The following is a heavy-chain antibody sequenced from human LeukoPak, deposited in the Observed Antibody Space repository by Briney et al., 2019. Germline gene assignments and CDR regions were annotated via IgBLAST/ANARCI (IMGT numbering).Heavy chain of an antibody. J-gene: IGHJ4*02. CDR1: RYTFSSYA. CDR3: ARDRDLAAAGYYFDY. Sequence: PGGSLRLSCAASRYTFSSYAMHWVRQAPGKGLEWVAVISYDGSNKYYADSVKGRFTISRDNSKNTLYLQMNSLRAEDTAVYYCARDRDLAAAGYYFDYWGQGTLVTVSS. D-gene: IGHD6-13*01. V-gene: IGHV3-30-3*01. CDR2: ISYDGSNK.